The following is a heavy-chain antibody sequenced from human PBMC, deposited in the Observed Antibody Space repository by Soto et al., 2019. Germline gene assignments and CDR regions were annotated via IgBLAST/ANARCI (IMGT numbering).Heavy chain of an antibody. CDR3: AKRGGSLRGQDYFDY. J-gene: IGHJ4*02. D-gene: IGHD3-16*02. CDR1: GFTFSSYA. Sequence: EVQLLESGGGLVQPGGSLRLSCAASGFTFSSYAMSWVRQAPGKGLEWVSAISGSGGSTYYADSVKGRFTISRDNSKNTLYLKMNSVRAEDTAVYYCAKRGGSLRGQDYFDYWGQGTLVTVSS. V-gene: IGHV3-23*01. CDR2: ISGSGGST.